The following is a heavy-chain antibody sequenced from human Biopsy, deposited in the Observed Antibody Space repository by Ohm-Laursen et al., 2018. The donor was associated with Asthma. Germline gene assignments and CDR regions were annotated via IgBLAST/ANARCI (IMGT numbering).Heavy chain of an antibody. Sequence: RSLRLSCSASGFTFSIYVIHWVRQAPGKGLEWVAVISYDGSSIYYADSVKGRFTISRDNSKNTLSLQMNSLTAEDTAVYYCAREGVAGTHIEDWGQGTLVTVSS. D-gene: IGHD6-19*01. CDR1: GFTFSIYV. CDR2: ISYDGSSI. J-gene: IGHJ4*02. CDR3: AREGVAGTHIED. V-gene: IGHV3-30-3*01.